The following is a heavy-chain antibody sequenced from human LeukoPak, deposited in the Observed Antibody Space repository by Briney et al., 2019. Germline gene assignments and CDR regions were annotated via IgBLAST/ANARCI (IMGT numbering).Heavy chain of an antibody. V-gene: IGHV3-9*03. CDR2: ISWNSGSI. D-gene: IGHD6-19*01. CDR1: GFTFDDYA. J-gene: IGHJ4*02. Sequence: GGSLRLSCAASGFTFDDYAMHWVRQAPGKGLEWVSGISWNSGSIGYADSVKGRFTISRDNAKNPLYLQMNSLRAEDMALYYCAKGLDSSAYYYFDYWGQGTLVTVSS. CDR3: AKGLDSSAYYYFDY.